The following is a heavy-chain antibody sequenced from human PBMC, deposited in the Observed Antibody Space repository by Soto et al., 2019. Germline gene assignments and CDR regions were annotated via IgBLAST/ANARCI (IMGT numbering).Heavy chain of an antibody. V-gene: IGHV4-39*01. CDR2: IYYSGST. CDR3: SRASGSTVTTVFGY. D-gene: IGHD4-4*01. J-gene: IGHJ4*02. Sequence: QLQLQESGPGLVKPSETLSLTCTVSGGSISSSSYYWGWLRQPPGTGLEWIGSIYYSGSTYYHPSLKRRFTISLDTSKTQFSLKLSSVTAADTSVYYLSRASGSTVTTVFGYWGQGTLVTVAS. CDR1: GGSISSSSYY.